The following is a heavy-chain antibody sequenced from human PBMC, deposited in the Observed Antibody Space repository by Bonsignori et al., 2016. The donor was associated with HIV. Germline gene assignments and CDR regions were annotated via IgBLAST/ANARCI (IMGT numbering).Heavy chain of an antibody. D-gene: IGHD2-15*01. CDR2: VNPNSGGT. CDR3: ARVQWWYLDGGYFDY. V-gene: IGHV1-2*02. J-gene: IGHJ4*02. Sequence: WVRQAPGQGLEWMGCVNPNSGGTNFAQKFQGRVAVTRDTSVSTVNMELKRLRSDDTAVYYCARVQWWYLDGGYFDYWGQGTVVTVSS.